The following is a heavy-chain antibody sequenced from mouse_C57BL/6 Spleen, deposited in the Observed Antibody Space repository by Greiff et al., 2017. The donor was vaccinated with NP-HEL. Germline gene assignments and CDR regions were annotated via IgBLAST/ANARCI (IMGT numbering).Heavy chain of an antibody. CDR3: TRDWGNYFDY. CDR1: GFTFSSYA. D-gene: IGHD4-1*01. Sequence: EVKLMESGEGLVKPGGSLKLSCAASGFTFSSYAMSWVRQTPEKRLEWVAYISSGGDYIYYADTVKGRFTISRDNARNTLYLQMSSLKSEDTAMYYCTRDWGNYFDYWGQGTTLTVSS. J-gene: IGHJ2*01. V-gene: IGHV5-9-1*02. CDR2: ISSGGDYI.